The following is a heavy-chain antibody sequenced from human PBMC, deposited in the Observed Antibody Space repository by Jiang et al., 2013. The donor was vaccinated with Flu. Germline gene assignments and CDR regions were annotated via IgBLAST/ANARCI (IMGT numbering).Heavy chain of an antibody. J-gene: IGHJ4*02. CDR1: GFTLSSYG. Sequence: SLRLSCGASGFTLSSYGMHWVRQAPGKGLEWVAVIWYVGSNKDYADSVKGRFTISRDNSKNTLYLQMNSLRVEDTAVYYCARDQGYLDYWGQGTLVTVSS. CDR3: ARDQGYLDY. CDR2: IWYVGSNK. V-gene: IGHV3-33*01.